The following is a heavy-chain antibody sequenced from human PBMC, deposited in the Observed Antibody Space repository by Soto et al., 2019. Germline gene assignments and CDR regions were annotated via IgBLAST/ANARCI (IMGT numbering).Heavy chain of an antibody. CDR1: GFTFSSFA. V-gene: IGHV3-30*04. Sequence: QEQLVESGGGVVQPGRSLRLSCVASGFTFSSFAMHGVRQAPGKGLEWVAVMSYDGRNKNYADSVKGRVTISRDNSKNTLYLQMNSLRAEDTAVYYCANVKGIAAGWGMDVWGQGTAVTVSS. CDR3: ANVKGIAAGWGMDV. J-gene: IGHJ6*02. D-gene: IGHD6-13*01. CDR2: MSYDGRNK.